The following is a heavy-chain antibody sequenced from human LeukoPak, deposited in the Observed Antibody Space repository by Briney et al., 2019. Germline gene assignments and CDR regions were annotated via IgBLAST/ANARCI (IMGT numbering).Heavy chain of an antibody. J-gene: IGHJ4*02. CDR3: ARDGSAWSLDY. D-gene: IGHD6-19*01. CDR1: GYTFTNYA. V-gene: IGHV1-3*01. Sequence: GASVKVSCKTSGYTFTNYAMHWVRQAPGQTLEWMGWISVGNGYTEYSQRFQGRVTITRDTSANTAYMELSSLRSEDTALYYCARDGSAWSLDYWGQGTLVTVSS. CDR2: ISVGNGYT.